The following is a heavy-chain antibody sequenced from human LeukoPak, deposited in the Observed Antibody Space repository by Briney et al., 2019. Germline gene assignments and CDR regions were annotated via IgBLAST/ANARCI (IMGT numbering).Heavy chain of an antibody. CDR1: GFTVSSNY. D-gene: IGHD5-18*01. J-gene: IGHJ4*02. CDR2: IYSGGST. Sequence: GGSLRLSCAASGFTVSSNYMSWVRQAPGKGLEWGSVIYSGGSTYYADSVKGRFTLSRDNSKNTLYLQMNSLRAEDTAVYYCARVDTAMVTREYYFDYWGQGTLVTVSS. V-gene: IGHV3-66*02. CDR3: ARVDTAMVTREYYFDY.